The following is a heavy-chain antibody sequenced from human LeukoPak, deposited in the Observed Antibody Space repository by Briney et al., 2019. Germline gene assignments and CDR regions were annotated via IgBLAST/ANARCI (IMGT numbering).Heavy chain of an antibody. CDR2: IYYSGST. V-gene: IGHV4-59*01. CDR1: GGSISSYY. Sequence: PSETLSLTCTVSGGSISSYYWSWIRQPPGKGLEWIGYIYYSGSTNYNPSLKSRVTISVDTSKNQFSLKLSSVTAADTAVYYCARDATIYSYFDYWGQGTLVTVSS. D-gene: IGHD4-11*01. CDR3: ARDATIYSYFDY. J-gene: IGHJ4*02.